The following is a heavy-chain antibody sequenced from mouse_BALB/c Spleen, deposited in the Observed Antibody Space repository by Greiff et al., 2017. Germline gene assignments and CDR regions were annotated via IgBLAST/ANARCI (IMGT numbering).Heavy chain of an antibody. CDR3: ARGGITTVLDY. CDR1: GFTFSSYA. J-gene: IGHJ4*01. Sequence: EVKVVESGGGLVKPGGSLKLSCAASGFTFSSYAMSWVRQTPGKRLEWVASISSGGSTYYPDSVKGRFTISRDNARNILYLQMSSLRSEDTAMYYCARGGITTVLDYWGQGTSVTVSA. V-gene: IGHV5-6-5*01. D-gene: IGHD1-1*01. CDR2: ISSGGST.